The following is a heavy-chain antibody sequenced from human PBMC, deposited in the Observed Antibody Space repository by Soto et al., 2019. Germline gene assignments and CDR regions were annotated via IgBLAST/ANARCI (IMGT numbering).Heavy chain of an antibody. V-gene: IGHV4-30-2*01. D-gene: IGHD6-13*01. Sequence: TLSLTCAVSGGSITSGGYSWGWIRQPPGQGLEWIGYMYHSGNTYYNPSLKGRVTISLDHSRNQFSLRLNSVTAADTAVYYCARGWQQLVSFGLGIDYFDYWGQGTLVTVSS. CDR2: MYHSGNT. CDR3: ARGWQQLVSFGLGIDYFDY. CDR1: GGSITSGGYS. J-gene: IGHJ4*02.